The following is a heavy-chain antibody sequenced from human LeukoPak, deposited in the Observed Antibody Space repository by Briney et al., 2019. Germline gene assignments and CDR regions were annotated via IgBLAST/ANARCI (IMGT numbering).Heavy chain of an antibody. J-gene: IGHJ4*02. CDR3: AGGRGYRRGFFDY. V-gene: IGHV4-34*01. D-gene: IGHD5-18*01. CDR1: GGSFSGYY. CDR2: INHSGST. Sequence: PSETLSLTSAVYGGSFSGYYWSWIRQPPGKGLEWIGEINHSGSTNYNPSLKSRVTISVDTSKNQFSLKLSSVTAADTAVYYCAGGRGYRRGFFDYWGQGTLVTVSS.